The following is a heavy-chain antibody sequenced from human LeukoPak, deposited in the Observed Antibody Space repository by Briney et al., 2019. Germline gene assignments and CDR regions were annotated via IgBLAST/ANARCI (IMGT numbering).Heavy chain of an antibody. CDR3: ARANPLGEDTAMVTGLFYYYYYMDV. D-gene: IGHD5-18*01. CDR2: IIPILRTA. Sequence: ASVRVSCKASGGTFNSYGISWVRQAPGQGLEWMGGIIPILRTANYAQKFQDRVTIIADESTNTVYMELSSLRSEDTAVYYCARANPLGEDTAMVTGLFYYYYYMDVWGKGTTVTVSS. V-gene: IGHV1-69*01. J-gene: IGHJ6*03. CDR1: GGTFNSYG.